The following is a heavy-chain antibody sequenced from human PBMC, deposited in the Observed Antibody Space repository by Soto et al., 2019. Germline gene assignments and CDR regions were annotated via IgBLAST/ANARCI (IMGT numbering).Heavy chain of an antibody. CDR2: ISSSSSYI. D-gene: IGHD2-21*02. V-gene: IGHV3-21*01. CDR1: GFTFSSYS. Sequence: GGSLRLSCAASGFTFSSYSTNWVRQAPGKGLEWVSSISSSSSYIYYADSVKGRFTISRDNAKNSLYLQMNSLRAEDTAVYYCARDPSVVVTAHRDYYYYGMDVWGQGTTVTVSS. J-gene: IGHJ6*02. CDR3: ARDPSVVVTAHRDYYYYGMDV.